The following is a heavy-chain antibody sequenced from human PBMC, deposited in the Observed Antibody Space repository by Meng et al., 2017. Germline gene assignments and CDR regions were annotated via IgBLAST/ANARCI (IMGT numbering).Heavy chain of an antibody. CDR2: INAGNGNT. V-gene: IGHV1-3*01. J-gene: IGHJ4*02. Sequence: VLFVQSGAEVKKSGASVKVSCQASGYTFTSYAMHWVRQAPGQRLEWMGWINAGNGNTKYSQKFQGRVTLTRDTSASTAYMELSSLRSEDTAVYYCARVGLDGLYYFDYWGQGTLVTVSS. CDR3: ARVGLDGLYYFDY. CDR1: GYTFTSYA. D-gene: IGHD3/OR15-3a*01.